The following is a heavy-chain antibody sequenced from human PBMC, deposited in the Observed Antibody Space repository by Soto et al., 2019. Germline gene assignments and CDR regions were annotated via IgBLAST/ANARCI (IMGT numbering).Heavy chain of an antibody. CDR2: IYWNDDK. D-gene: IGHD6-13*01. Sequence: SGPTLVNPTQTLTLTCTFSGFSLSTSGVGVGWIRQPPGKALEWLALIYWNDDKRYSPSLKSRLTITRDTSKNQVVLTMTNMDPLETATYFCANRRFQGPYNSRFFTPPPQHWGQGTLVTVSS. CDR3: ANRRFQGPYNSRFFTPPPQH. J-gene: IGHJ1*01. CDR1: GFSLSTSGVG. V-gene: IGHV2-5*01.